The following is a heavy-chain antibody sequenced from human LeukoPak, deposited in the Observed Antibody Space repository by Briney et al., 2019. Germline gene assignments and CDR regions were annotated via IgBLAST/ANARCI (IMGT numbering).Heavy chain of an antibody. Sequence: SHRPLCPPSGPTLTVAWMTSARQPPRGGREWLAKIREDGTDKNYVDSVKGRFTISRDNAKNSLYLQMNSLRAEDTAVYYCARGLTGGDPVWGQGTLVTVSS. D-gene: IGHD7-27*01. CDR2: IREDGTDK. V-gene: IGHV3-7*01. CDR3: ARGLTGGDPV. J-gene: IGHJ4*02. CDR1: GPTLTVAW.